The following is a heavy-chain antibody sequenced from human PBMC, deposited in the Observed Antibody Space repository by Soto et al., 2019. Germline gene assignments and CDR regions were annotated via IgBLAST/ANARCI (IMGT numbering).Heavy chain of an antibody. CDR1: GFTFSSYG. CDR3: AKEVGGTTIDY. D-gene: IGHD1-26*01. Sequence: PGGSLRLSCAASGFTFSSYGMHWVRQAPGKGLEWVAVISYDGSNKYYADSVKGRFTISRDNSKNTLYLQMSSLRAEDTAVYYCAKEVGGTTIDYWGQGTLVTVSS. J-gene: IGHJ4*02. CDR2: ISYDGSNK. V-gene: IGHV3-30*18.